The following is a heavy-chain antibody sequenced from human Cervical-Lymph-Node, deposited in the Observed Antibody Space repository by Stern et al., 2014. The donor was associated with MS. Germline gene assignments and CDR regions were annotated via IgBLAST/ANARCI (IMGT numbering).Heavy chain of an antibody. D-gene: IGHD3-22*01. V-gene: IGHV3-9*01. CDR1: GFTFDDYA. CDR2: ISWNSGSI. J-gene: IGHJ4*02. CDR3: AKDYYYDPNYFDY. Sequence: EVQLVESGGGLVQPGRSLRLSCAASGFTFDDYAMHWGRQAPGKGLEWVSGISWNSGSIGYADSVKGRFTISRDNAKNSLYLQMNSLRAEDTALYYCAKDYYYDPNYFDYWGQGTLVTVSS.